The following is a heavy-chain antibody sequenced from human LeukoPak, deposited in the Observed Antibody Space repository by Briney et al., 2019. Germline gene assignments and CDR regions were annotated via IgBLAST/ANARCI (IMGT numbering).Heavy chain of an antibody. V-gene: IGHV1-2*02. CDR2: INPNSGGT. D-gene: IGHD4-23*01. CDR1: GYTFTGYY. J-gene: IGHJ4*02. Sequence: ASVKVSCKASGYTFTGYYMHWVRQAPGQGLEWMGWINPNSGGTNYAQKFQGRVTMTRDTSFSTAYMELSSLGSDDTAVYYCARGPILYGGNSGSLNYWGQGALVTVSS. CDR3: ARGPILYGGNSGSLNY.